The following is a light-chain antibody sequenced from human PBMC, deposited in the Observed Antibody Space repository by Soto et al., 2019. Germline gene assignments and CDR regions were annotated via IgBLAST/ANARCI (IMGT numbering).Light chain of an antibody. J-gene: IGLJ2*01. CDR3: CSYAGSSWV. CDR1: SSDVGSYNL. CDR2: EGS. V-gene: IGLV2-23*01. Sequence: QAVVTQPASVSGSPGQSITISCTGTSSDVGSYNLVSWYQQHPGKAPKLMIYEGSKRPSGVSNRFSGSKSGNTASLTISGLQAEDEADYYCCSYAGSSWVFGGGTKVTVL.